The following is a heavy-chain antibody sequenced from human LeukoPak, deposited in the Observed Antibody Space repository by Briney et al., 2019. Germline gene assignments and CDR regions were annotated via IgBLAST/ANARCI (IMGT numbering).Heavy chain of an antibody. Sequence: GGSLRLSCAASGFTFSSYSMNWVRQAPGKGLEWVSYISSSSTIYYADSVKGRFTISRDNVKNPLYLQMNSLRAEDTAVYYCARDLIVATGYYGMDVWGQGTTVTVSS. CDR3: ARDLIVATGYYGMDV. D-gene: IGHD5-12*01. V-gene: IGHV3-48*04. J-gene: IGHJ6*02. CDR1: GFTFSSYS. CDR2: ISSSSTI.